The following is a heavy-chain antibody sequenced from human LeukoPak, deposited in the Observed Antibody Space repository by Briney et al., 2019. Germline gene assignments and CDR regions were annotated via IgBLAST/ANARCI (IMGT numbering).Heavy chain of an antibody. J-gene: IGHJ4*02. Sequence: ASVKVSCKVSGYTLTELSMHWVRQAPGKGLEWMGGFDPEDGETIYAQKFQGRVTMTEDTSTDTAYMELSSLRSEGTAVYYCATDVIGYSGSHGDYWGQGTLVTVSS. V-gene: IGHV1-24*01. CDR3: ATDVIGYSGSHGDY. CDR2: FDPEDGET. CDR1: GYTLTELS. D-gene: IGHD1-26*01.